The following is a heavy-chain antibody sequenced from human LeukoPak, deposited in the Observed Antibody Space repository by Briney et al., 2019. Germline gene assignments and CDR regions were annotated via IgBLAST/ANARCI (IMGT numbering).Heavy chain of an antibody. V-gene: IGHV3-30-3*01. J-gene: IGHJ4*02. CDR3: ARDFRFDSSGYQEYYFDY. CDR2: ISYDGSNK. Sequence: PGGSLRLSCAASGSTFSSYAMHWVRQAPGKGLEWVAVISYDGSNKYYADSVKGRFTISRDNSKNTLYLQMNSLRAEDTAVCYCARDFRFDSSGYQEYYFDYWGQGTLVTVSS. CDR1: GSTFSSYA. D-gene: IGHD3-22*01.